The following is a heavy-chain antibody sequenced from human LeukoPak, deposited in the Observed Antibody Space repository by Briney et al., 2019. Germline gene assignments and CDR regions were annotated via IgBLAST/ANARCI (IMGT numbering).Heavy chain of an antibody. CDR1: GYSFTSYW. Sequence: GESLKISFKGSGYSFTSYWIGWVRQMPGKGLEWIGIIYPGDSDTRYSPSFQGQVTISADKSISTAYLQWSSLKASDTAMYYCARHGLIAAAGTYYYYYMDVWGKGTTVTVSS. CDR2: IYPGDSDT. CDR3: ARHGLIAAAGTYYYYYMDV. J-gene: IGHJ6*03. V-gene: IGHV5-51*01. D-gene: IGHD6-13*01.